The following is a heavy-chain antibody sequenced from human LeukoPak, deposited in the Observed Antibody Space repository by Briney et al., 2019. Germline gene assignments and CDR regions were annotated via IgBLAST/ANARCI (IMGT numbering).Heavy chain of an antibody. CDR3: AKDRADYGDYVGTFDY. D-gene: IGHD4-17*01. J-gene: IGHJ4*02. CDR1: GFTFSSYA. V-gene: IGHV3-30*04. Sequence: GRSLRLSCAASGFTFSSYAMHWVRQAPGKGLEWVAAISYDGSNKYYADSVKGRFTISRDNSKNTLYLQMNSLRAEDTAVYYCAKDRADYGDYVGTFDYWGQGTLVTVSS. CDR2: ISYDGSNK.